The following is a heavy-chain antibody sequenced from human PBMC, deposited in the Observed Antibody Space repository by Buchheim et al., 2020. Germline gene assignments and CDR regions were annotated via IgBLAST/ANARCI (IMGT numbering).Heavy chain of an antibody. V-gene: IGHV3-23*01. Sequence: EVQLLESGGGLVQPGGSLRLSCAASGFTFSTYAMSWVRQAPGKGLEWVSTISGSGDSTYYADSVKGRFTVSRVNSKNTLYLRINRLSAEDTAVYYCAKRRSSGEIQYWGQGNL. CDR2: ISGSGDST. CDR1: GFTFSTYA. J-gene: IGHJ4*02. D-gene: IGHD6-25*01. CDR3: AKRRSSGEIQY.